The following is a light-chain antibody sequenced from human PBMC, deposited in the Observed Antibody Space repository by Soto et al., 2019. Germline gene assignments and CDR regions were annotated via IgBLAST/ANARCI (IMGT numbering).Light chain of an antibody. CDR2: DAS. Sequence: DIVLTQSPATLSLSVGERATLSCRASQSVSSYLAWYQQKPGQAPRLLIYDASNRATGIPARFSGSGSGTDITLTISSLEPEDVAVYYQQQRSNWPAFGGGTKVEIK. J-gene: IGKJ4*02. V-gene: IGKV3-11*01. CDR1: QSVSSY. CDR3: QQRSNWPA.